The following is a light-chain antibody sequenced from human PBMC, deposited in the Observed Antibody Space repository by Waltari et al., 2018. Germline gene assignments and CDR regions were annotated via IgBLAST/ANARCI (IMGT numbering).Light chain of an antibody. CDR1: QSISSQ. CDR2: KAS. CDR3: QQYNSYSRT. Sequence: DIQMTKSPSTLSASVGDRVTITCRASQSISSQLAWYQQKPGKAPKLLIYKASSLESGVPSRFSGSGSGTEFTLTISSLQPDDFATYYCQQYNSYSRTFGQGTKVEIK. J-gene: IGKJ1*01. V-gene: IGKV1-5*03.